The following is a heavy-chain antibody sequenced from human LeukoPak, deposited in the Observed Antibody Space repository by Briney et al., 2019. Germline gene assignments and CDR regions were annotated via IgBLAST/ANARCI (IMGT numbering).Heavy chain of an antibody. J-gene: IGHJ4*02. CDR2: ISGSGGST. CDR1: GFTFSSYG. V-gene: IGHV3-23*01. CDR3: AKTLHLLYGSESYFDY. Sequence: GGSLRLSCAASGFTFSSYGMSWVRQAPGKGLEWVSAISGSGGSTYYADSVKGRFTISRDNSKNTLYLQMNSLRAEDTAVYYCAKTLHLLYGSESYFDYWGQGTLVTVSS. D-gene: IGHD1-26*01.